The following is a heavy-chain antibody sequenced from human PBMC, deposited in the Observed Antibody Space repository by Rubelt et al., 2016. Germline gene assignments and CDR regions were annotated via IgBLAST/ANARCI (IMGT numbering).Heavy chain of an antibody. J-gene: IGHJ4*02. V-gene: IGHV4-59*01. D-gene: IGHD6-6*01. CDR3: ARCYSRSLEDVDY. CDR2: VSYTGSG. CDR1: NGSISYYY. Sequence: QVQLQESGPGLVKPSETLSLTCSVSNGSISYYYWSWIRQHPWKGLEWIGYVSYTGSGDYNPSLKSRVSITVDTSRNQCARKLRSVTAAETAVYYCARCYSRSLEDVDYWGQGTLVTVSS.